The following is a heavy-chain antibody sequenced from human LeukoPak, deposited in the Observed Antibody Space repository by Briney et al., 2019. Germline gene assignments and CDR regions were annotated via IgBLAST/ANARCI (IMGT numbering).Heavy chain of an antibody. CDR1: GGSISSYY. V-gene: IGHV4-59*12. CDR3: ARENCSGGSCYSIYYYYYMDV. J-gene: IGHJ6*03. Sequence: PSETLSLTCTVSGGSISSYYWSWIRQPPGKGLEWIGYIHYSGSTHYNPSLKSRVTISVDTSKNQFSLKLSSVTAADTAVYYCARENCSGGSCYSIYYYYYMDVWGKGTTVTVSS. CDR2: IHYSGST. D-gene: IGHD2-15*01.